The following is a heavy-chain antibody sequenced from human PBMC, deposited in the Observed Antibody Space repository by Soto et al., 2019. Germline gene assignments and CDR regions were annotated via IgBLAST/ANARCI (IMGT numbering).Heavy chain of an antibody. J-gene: IGHJ5*02. CDR3: ARDQKQWLPRPRGWFDP. V-gene: IGHV1-18*01. CDR1: GYTFTSYG. CDR2: ISAYNGNT. Sequence: ASVKVSCKASGYTFTSYGISWVRQAPGQGLEWMGWISAYNGNTNYAQKLQGRVTMTTDTSTSTAYMELRSLRSDDTAVYYCARDQKQWLPRPRGWFDPWGQGTLVTVSS. D-gene: IGHD6-19*01.